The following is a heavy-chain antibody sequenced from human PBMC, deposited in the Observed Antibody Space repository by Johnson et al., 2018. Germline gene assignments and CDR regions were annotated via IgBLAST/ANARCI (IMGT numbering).Heavy chain of an antibody. V-gene: IGHV3-43*01. Sequence: VQLVESGGAVVEPGGSLRLSCAASGFTFDDNTMHWVRQPPGQGLEWVALISGGGRNTYYGDSVKGRFTISRDNRRNSMYLQMSSLRTEDTALYHCVKDKNWGFDYWGKGTLVTVSS. J-gene: IGHJ4*02. CDR1: GFTFDDNT. D-gene: IGHD7-27*01. CDR2: ISGGGRNT. CDR3: VKDKNWGFDY.